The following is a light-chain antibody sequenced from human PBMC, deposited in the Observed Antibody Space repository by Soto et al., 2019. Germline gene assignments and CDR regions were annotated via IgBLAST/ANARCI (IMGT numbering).Light chain of an antibody. V-gene: IGKV3-20*01. CDR2: DAS. Sequence: EIVLTQSPGTLSLSPGERATLSCRASQSVSNSYLAWYQQKPGQAPRLLIYDASSRATGIPDGFSGSGSGTDFTLTISRLEPEDFAVYYCQQYGRSPYTFGQGTKLEIK. CDR1: QSVSNSY. J-gene: IGKJ2*01. CDR3: QQYGRSPYT.